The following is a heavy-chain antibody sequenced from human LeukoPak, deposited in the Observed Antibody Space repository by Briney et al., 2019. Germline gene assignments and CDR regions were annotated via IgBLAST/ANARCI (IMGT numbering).Heavy chain of an antibody. CDR2: ICYSGST. V-gene: IGHV4-31*03. J-gene: IGHJ5*02. Sequence: PSQTLSLTCTVSGGSISSGGYYWSWIRQHPGKGLEWIGYICYSGSTYYNPSLKSRVTISVDTSKNQFSLKLSSVTAADTAVYYCARVPPWGPRWFDPWGQGTLVTVSS. D-gene: IGHD3-16*01. CDR1: GGSISSGGYY. CDR3: ARVPPWGPRWFDP.